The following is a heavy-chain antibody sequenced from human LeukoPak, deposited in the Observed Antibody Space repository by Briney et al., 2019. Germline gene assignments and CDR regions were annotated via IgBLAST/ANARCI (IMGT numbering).Heavy chain of an antibody. D-gene: IGHD6-19*01. J-gene: IGHJ4*02. Sequence: PSETLSLTCTVSGGSISSYYWGWIRQPPGKGLEYIGYIYYSGTTNYSPSLKSRVTISVDTSKNQFSLKLSSVTAADTAVYYCARHSSGSGGAFQYWGQGTPVTVSS. V-gene: IGHV4-59*08. CDR3: ARHSSGSGGAFQY. CDR1: GGSISSYY. CDR2: IYYSGTT.